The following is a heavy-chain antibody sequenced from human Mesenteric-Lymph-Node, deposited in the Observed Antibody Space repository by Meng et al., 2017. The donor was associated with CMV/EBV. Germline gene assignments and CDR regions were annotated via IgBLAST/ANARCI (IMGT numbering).Heavy chain of an antibody. Sequence: YPCTSYGISWVRQAPGQGLEWMGWISAYNGHTNYAQKFQGRVTLTTDTSTTTAYMELRSLRSDDTAVYDCARDGPGKQGLASECFQYWGQGTLVTVSS. D-gene: IGHD6-19*01. CDR3: ARDGPGKQGLASECFQY. V-gene: IGHV1-18*01. J-gene: IGHJ1*01. CDR1: YPCTSYG. CDR2: ISAYNGHT.